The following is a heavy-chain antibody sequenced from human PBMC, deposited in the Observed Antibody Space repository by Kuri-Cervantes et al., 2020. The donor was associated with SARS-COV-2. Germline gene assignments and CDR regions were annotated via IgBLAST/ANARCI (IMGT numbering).Heavy chain of an antibody. V-gene: IGHV3-23*01. Sequence: GESLKISCAASGFTFSSYAMSWVRQAPGKGLEWVSAISGSGGSTYYADSVKGRFTISRDNSKNTLYLQMNSLRAEDTAVYYCAKAVDPGDSGAPQDFDCWGQGTLVTVSS. CDR3: AKAVDPGDSGAPQDFDC. CDR1: GFTFSSYA. D-gene: IGHD3-10*01. J-gene: IGHJ4*02. CDR2: ISGSGGST.